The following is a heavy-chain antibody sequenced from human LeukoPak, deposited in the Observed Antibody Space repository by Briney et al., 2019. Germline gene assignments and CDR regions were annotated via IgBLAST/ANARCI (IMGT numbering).Heavy chain of an antibody. CDR1: GFTFNSYA. Sequence: PGGSLRLSCAASGFTFNSYAMSWVRQAPGKGLEWVSAISGSGGSTYYADSVKGRFTISRDNSKNTLYLQMNSLRAEDTAVYYCAKDHIQDYGDYSFDAFDIWGQGTMVTVSS. CDR3: AKDHIQDYGDYSFDAFDI. V-gene: IGHV3-23*01. CDR2: ISGSGGST. D-gene: IGHD4-17*01. J-gene: IGHJ3*02.